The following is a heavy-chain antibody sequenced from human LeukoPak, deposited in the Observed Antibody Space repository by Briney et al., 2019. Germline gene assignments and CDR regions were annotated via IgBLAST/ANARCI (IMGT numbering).Heavy chain of an antibody. V-gene: IGHV3-48*03. Sequence: GGSLRLSCAASGFTFSSYEMNWVRQAPGKGPEWVSYISSSGSTIYYADSVKGRFTISRDNAKNSLYLQMNSLRAEDTAVYYCARFQRFLEWLFSYDAFDIWGQGTMVTVSS. CDR2: ISSSGSTI. CDR3: ARFQRFLEWLFSYDAFDI. D-gene: IGHD3-3*01. CDR1: GFTFSSYE. J-gene: IGHJ3*02.